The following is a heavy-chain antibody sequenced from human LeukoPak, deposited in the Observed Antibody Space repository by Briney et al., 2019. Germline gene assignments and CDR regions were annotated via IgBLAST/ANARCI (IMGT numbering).Heavy chain of an antibody. CDR2: ISGSGGST. Sequence: SCKASGGTFSSYAMSWVRQAPGKGLEWVSAISGSGGSTYYADSVKGRFTISRDNSKNTLYLQMNSLRAEDTAVYYCVKAHWNAIHIFDYWGQGTLVTVSS. V-gene: IGHV3-23*01. D-gene: IGHD1-1*01. J-gene: IGHJ4*02. CDR3: VKAHWNAIHIFDY. CDR1: GGTFSSYA.